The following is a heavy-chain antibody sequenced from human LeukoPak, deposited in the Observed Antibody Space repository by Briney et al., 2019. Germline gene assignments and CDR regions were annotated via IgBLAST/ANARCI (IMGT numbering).Heavy chain of an antibody. J-gene: IGHJ4*02. Sequence: SETLSLTCTVSGASISNYFWTWIRQPAGKGLEWIGRIYSSGATNYNPSLKSRVTMSVDTSKNQFSLKLTSVTAADAAVYYCARNVRGGSTYLDYWGQGTLVTVSS. CDR1: GASISNYF. CDR2: IYSSGAT. D-gene: IGHD3-16*01. V-gene: IGHV4-4*07. CDR3: ARNVRGGSTYLDY.